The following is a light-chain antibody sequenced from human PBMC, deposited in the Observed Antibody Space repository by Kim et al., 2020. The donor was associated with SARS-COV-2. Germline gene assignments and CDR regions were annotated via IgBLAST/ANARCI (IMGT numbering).Light chain of an antibody. J-gene: IGKJ4*01. V-gene: IGKV1-27*01. CDR2: GAS. CDR1: QGISHY. CDR3: QKYDTAPLT. Sequence: ASEGDRVTNTCRASQGISHYLAWYQQKPGKVPQLLIYGASTLQSGVPSRFSGSGSGTDFTLTISSLQPEDVATYYCQKYDTAPLTFGGGTKVDIK.